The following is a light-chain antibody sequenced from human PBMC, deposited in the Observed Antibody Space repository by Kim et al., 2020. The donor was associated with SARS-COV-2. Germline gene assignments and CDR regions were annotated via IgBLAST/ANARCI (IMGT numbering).Light chain of an antibody. CDR2: RNN. Sequence: GRMVTISCSGSSSNIGSTFVYWYQHLPGTAPKLLIYRNNERPSGVPDRFSGSKSGTSASLAISGLRSEDEADYYCASWDDSLSGVLFGGGTQLTVL. CDR1: SSNIGSTF. CDR3: ASWDDSLSGVL. V-gene: IGLV1-47*01. J-gene: IGLJ2*01.